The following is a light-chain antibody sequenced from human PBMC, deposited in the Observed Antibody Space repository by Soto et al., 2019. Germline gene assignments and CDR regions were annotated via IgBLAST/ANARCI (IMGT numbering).Light chain of an antibody. J-gene: IGLJ2*01. CDR3: SSYTSSSTHVV. V-gene: IGLV2-14*01. CDR1: SSYVGGYNY. CDR2: DVS. Sequence: QSVLTQPASVSGSPGQSITISCTGTSSYVGGYNYVSWYQQHPGKAPKLMIYDVSNRPSGVSDRFSGSKSGNTASLTISGLQAEDEAEYYCSSYTSSSTHVVFGGGTKLTVL.